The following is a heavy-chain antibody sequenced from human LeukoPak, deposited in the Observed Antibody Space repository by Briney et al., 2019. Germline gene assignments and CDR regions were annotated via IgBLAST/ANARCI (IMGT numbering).Heavy chain of an antibody. V-gene: IGHV3-74*01. CDR2: INSDGRRP. D-gene: IGHD6-13*01. CDR1: GFTINNYW. Sequence: GGSLRLSCAASGFTINNYWMHWVRQAPGKGLVWVSRINSDGRRPDYADSVKGRFTISRDNAKNSLYLQMNSLRAEDTAVYYCASADSSSWRNYYYYMDVWGKGTTVTVSS. J-gene: IGHJ6*03. CDR3: ASADSSSWRNYYYYMDV.